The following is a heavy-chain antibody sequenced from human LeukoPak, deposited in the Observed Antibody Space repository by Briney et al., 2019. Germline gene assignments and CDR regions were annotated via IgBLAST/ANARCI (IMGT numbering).Heavy chain of an antibody. CDR1: GFTFSSYA. Sequence: GGSPRLSCAASGFTFSSYAMSWVRQAPGKGLEWVSAITDSGGDTYHADSVKGRFTISRDNSKSTLYLQMNGLRAEDTAVYHCAKGSAHARPYYFDYWGQGTPVTVSS. J-gene: IGHJ4*02. CDR2: ITDSGGDT. V-gene: IGHV3-23*01. CDR3: AKGSAHARPYYFDY. D-gene: IGHD2-15*01.